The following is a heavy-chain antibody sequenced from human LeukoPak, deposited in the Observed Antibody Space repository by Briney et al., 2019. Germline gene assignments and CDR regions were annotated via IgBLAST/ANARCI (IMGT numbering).Heavy chain of an antibody. Sequence: QPGGSLRLSCAASGFTFGDYVMHWVRHTPAKGLEWVSLISWDGGSTSYADSVKGRFTISRDNSKNSLYLQMNTLRPEDTALYYCAKDRGYYFEYWGQGTPVTVSS. CDR2: ISWDGGST. J-gene: IGHJ4*02. V-gene: IGHV3-43D*04. CDR3: AKDRGYYFEY. CDR1: GFTFGDYV.